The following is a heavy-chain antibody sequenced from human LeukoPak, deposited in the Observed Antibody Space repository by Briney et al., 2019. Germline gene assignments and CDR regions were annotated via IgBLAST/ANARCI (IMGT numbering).Heavy chain of an antibody. Sequence: PSETLSLTRAVSGGSISSGGYSWSWIRQPPGKGLEWIGYIYHSGSTYYNPSLKSRVTISVDRSKNQFSLKLSSVTAADTAVYYCARALDSGYDLNYWGQGTLVTVSS. CDR1: GGSISSGGYS. V-gene: IGHV4-30-2*01. CDR3: ARALDSGYDLNY. J-gene: IGHJ4*02. CDR2: IYHSGST. D-gene: IGHD5-12*01.